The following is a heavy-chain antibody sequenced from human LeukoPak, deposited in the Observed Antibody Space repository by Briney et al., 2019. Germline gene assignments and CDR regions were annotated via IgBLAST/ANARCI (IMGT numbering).Heavy chain of an antibody. D-gene: IGHD3-22*01. CDR2: ISSSGSTI. V-gene: IGHV3-48*03. Sequence: PGGSLRLSCAASGFTFSSYEMNWVRQAPGKGLEWVSYISSSGSTIYHADSVKGRFTISRDNAKNSLYLQMNSLRAEDTAVYYCARNSYSSGYYLGGYYYGMDVWGQGTTVTVSS. CDR3: ARNSYSSGYYLGGYYYGMDV. J-gene: IGHJ6*02. CDR1: GFTFSSYE.